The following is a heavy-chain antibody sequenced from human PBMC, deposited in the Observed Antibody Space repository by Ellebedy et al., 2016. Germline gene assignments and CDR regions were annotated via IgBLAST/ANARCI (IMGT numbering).Heavy chain of an antibody. CDR1: GYSFTSYW. V-gene: IGHV5-51*01. CDR3: ARTNGELPYDYYYGMDV. D-gene: IGHD1-26*01. CDR2: IYPGDSDT. Sequence: GESLKISCKGSGYSFTSYWIGWVRQMPGKGLEWMGIIYPGDSDTRYSPSFQGQVTISADKSIRTAYLQWRSLKAADTAMYYCARTNGELPYDYYYGMDVWGQGTTVTVS. J-gene: IGHJ6*02.